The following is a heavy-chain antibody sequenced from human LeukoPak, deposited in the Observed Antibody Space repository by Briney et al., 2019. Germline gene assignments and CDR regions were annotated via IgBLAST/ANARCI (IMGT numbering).Heavy chain of an antibody. J-gene: IGHJ1*01. CDR1: GYTFTCYY. Sequence: GASVKVSCKASGYTFTCYYIHWVRQAPGQGLDWMGWINPNSGGTQYAQKFQGRVTMTRDTSISTAYMELRSDDTAVYYCATSSGYYVGYIQYWGQGTLVTVSS. CDR3: ATSSGYYVGYIQY. V-gene: IGHV1-2*02. CDR2: INPNSGGT. D-gene: IGHD3-22*01.